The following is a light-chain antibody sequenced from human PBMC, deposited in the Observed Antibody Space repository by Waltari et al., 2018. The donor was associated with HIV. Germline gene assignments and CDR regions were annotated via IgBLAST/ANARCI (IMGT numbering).Light chain of an antibody. J-gene: IGLJ2*01. CDR3: QSYDSKYQAI. Sequence: NFLLTQPHSVSESPGKTITISCTRSSGRIASSYVQWYQQRPGSARSNVIFKDTERPSGGPDRFSGFIDTSSNSASLTISGLKTEDEADYYCQSYDSKYQAIFGGGTKLTVL. CDR1: SGRIASSY. V-gene: IGLV6-57*03. CDR2: KDT.